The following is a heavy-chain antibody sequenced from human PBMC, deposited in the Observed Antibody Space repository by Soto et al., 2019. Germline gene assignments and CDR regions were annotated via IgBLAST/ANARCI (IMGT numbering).Heavy chain of an antibody. CDR1: GGSISSYY. Sequence: LSLTCTVSGGSISSYYWSWIRQPPGKGLEWIGYIYYSGSTNYNPSLKSRVTISVDTSKNQFSLKLSSVTAADTAVYYCASAPAAMIAFDIWGQGTMVTVSS. CDR3: ASAPAAMIAFDI. D-gene: IGHD2-2*01. CDR2: IYYSGST. J-gene: IGHJ3*02. V-gene: IGHV4-59*08.